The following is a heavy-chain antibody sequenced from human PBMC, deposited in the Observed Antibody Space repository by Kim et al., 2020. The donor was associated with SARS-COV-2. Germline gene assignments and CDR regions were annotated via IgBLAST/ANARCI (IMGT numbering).Heavy chain of an antibody. J-gene: IGHJ3*02. Sequence: ASVKVSCKASGYTFTSYYMHWVRQAPGQGLEWMGIINPSGGSTSYAQKFQGRVTMTRDTSTSTVYMELSSLRSEDTAVYYCARDPSGPYSSSWFYAFDIWGQGTMVTVSS. V-gene: IGHV1-46*01. CDR2: INPSGGST. CDR3: ARDPSGPYSSSWFYAFDI. D-gene: IGHD6-13*01. CDR1: GYTFTSYY.